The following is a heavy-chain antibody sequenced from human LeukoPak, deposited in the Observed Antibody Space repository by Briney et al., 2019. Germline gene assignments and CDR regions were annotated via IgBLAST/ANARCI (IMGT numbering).Heavy chain of an antibody. CDR2: ISGSGNRT. V-gene: IGHV3-23*01. J-gene: IGHJ4*02. D-gene: IGHD3-22*01. CDR1: GFTFSSYA. Sequence: PGGSLRLSCAASGFTFSSYAMSWVRQAPGKGLEWVSSISGSGNRTYYADSVKGRFTISRDNAKNSLYLQMNSLRAEDTAVYYCARGAYYYEDWGQGTLVTVSS. CDR3: ARGAYYYED.